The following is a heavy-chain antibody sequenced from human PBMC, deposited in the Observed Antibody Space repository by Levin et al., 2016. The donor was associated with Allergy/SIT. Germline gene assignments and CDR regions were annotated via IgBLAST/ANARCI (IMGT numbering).Heavy chain of an antibody. V-gene: IGHV3-21*01. J-gene: IGHJ4*02. Sequence: GGSLRLSCAASGFTFSSHSMNWVRQAPGKGLEWVSSISSGGTNKQYAESVKGRFIISRDNAKNSLFLEMDSLRDDDTAVYYCARYHEYWGPGTLVTVSS. CDR1: GFTFSSHS. CDR2: ISSGGTNK. D-gene: IGHD2/OR15-2a*01. CDR3: ARYHEY.